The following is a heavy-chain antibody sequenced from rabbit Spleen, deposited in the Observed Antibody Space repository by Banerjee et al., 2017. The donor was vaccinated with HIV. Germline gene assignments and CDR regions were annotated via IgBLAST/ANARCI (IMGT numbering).Heavy chain of an antibody. D-gene: IGHD1-1*01. V-gene: IGHV1S40*01. CDR2: IYTDDGST. CDR3: ARDLVAVIGWNFSL. CDR1: GFSFSSSHY. Sequence: QSLEESGGGLVKPEGSLTLTCTASGFSFSSSHYIQWVRQAPGKGLEWIACIYTDDGSTYYASLAKGRFTISKTSPTTVTLQLTSLTVADTATYFCARDLVAVIGWNFSLWGPGTLVTVS. J-gene: IGHJ6*01.